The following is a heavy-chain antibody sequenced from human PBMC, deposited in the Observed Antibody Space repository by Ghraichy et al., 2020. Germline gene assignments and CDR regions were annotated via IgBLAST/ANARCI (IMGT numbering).Heavy chain of an antibody. CDR2: FDKSGST. Sequence: SETLSLTCTVSGASISRSCWGWIRQPPGKGLEWIGYFDKSGSTKYNPSLKSRVTISVDMSRSQFSLRLTSVTAADTAVYYCARDVETLDFWGQGTMVIVSS. V-gene: IGHV4-59*01. CDR1: GASISRSC. CDR3: ARDVETLDF. J-gene: IGHJ3*01.